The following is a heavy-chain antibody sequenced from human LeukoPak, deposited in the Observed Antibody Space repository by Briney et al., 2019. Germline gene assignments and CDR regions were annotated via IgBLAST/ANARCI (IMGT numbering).Heavy chain of an antibody. CDR1: GFTFSSYG. D-gene: IGHD7-27*01. CDR2: IWHDGSNK. V-gene: IGHV3-33*06. Sequence: GGSLRLXCAASGFTFSSYGMHWVRQAPGKELEWVAVIWHDGSNKYYADSVKGRFTISRDNSKNTLYLQMNSLRAEDTAVYYCAKGQNWVDYWGQGTLVTVSS. CDR3: AKGQNWVDY. J-gene: IGHJ4*02.